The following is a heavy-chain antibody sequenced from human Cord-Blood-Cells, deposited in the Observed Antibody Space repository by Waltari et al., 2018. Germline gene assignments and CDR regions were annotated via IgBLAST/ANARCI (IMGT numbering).Heavy chain of an antibody. CDR3: ARGEWLRSGWFDP. J-gene: IGHJ5*02. CDR2: INHSGST. V-gene: IGHV4-34*01. Sequence: QVQLQQWGAGLLKPSETLSLTCAVYGGSFSGYSLSWIRQPPGKGLEWIGEINHSGSTNYNPSLKSRVTISVDTSKNQFSLKLSSVTAADTAVYYCARGEWLRSGWFDPWGQGTLVTVSS. CDR1: GGSFSGYS. D-gene: IGHD5-12*01.